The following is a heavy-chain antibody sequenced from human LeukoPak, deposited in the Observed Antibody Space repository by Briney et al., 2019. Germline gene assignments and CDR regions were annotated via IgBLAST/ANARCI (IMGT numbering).Heavy chain of an antibody. V-gene: IGHV4-59*11. CDR2: IRYSGRA. CDR3: ARFGVDYDMDV. CDR1: GGSINGHY. D-gene: IGHD3-16*01. Sequence: SETLSHTCTVSGGSINGHYWTWIRQPPGKGLEWIGQIRYSGRADYNPSLKRRVTISVDTSKNQISLNLNSVTAADTAVYYCARFGVDYDMDVWGQGTTVAVSS. J-gene: IGHJ6*02.